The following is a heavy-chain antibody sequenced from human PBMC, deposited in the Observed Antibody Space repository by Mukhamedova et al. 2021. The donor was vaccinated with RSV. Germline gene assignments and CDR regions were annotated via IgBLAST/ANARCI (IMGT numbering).Heavy chain of an antibody. CDR3: AQVRDLLSYYYYYMDV. CDR2: GTST. J-gene: IGHJ6*03. Sequence: GTSTYYTDSVKGRFTISRDNSKNTLYLQMNSVRAEDTAIYYCAQVRDLLSYYYYYMDVWGKGTTVTVSS. D-gene: IGHD2/OR15-2a*01. V-gene: IGHV3-23*03.